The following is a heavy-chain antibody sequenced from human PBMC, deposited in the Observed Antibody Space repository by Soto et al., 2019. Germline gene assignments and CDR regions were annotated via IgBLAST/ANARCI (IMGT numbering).Heavy chain of an antibody. J-gene: IGHJ4*02. V-gene: IGHV4-34*01. CDR2: INHSGST. D-gene: IGHD6-13*01. Sequence: SETLSLTCAVYGGSFSGYYWSWIRQPPGKGLEWIGEINHSGSTNYNPSLKSRVTISVDTSKNQFSLKLSSVTAADTAVYYCARGRRGYSSSWYGVDYWGQGTLVTVSS. CDR3: ARGRRGYSSSWYGVDY. CDR1: GGSFSGYY.